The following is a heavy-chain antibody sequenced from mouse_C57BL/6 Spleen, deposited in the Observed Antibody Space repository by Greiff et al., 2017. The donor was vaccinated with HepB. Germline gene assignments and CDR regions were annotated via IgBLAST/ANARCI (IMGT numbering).Heavy chain of an antibody. CDR1: GFTFSDFY. J-gene: IGHJ4*01. CDR3: AREVPHYYAMDY. CDR2: SRNKANDYTT. V-gene: IGHV7-1*01. Sequence: EVHLVESGGGLVQSGRSLRLSCATSGFTFSDFYMEWVRQAPGKGLEWIAASRNKANDYTTEYSASVKGRFIVSRDTSQSSLYLQMNALRAEDTAIYYCAREVPHYYAMDYWGQGTSVTVSS. D-gene: IGHD5-1*01.